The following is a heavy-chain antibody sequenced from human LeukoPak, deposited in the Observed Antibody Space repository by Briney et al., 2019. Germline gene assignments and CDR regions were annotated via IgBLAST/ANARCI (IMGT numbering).Heavy chain of an antibody. CDR1: GFTFSSYE. Sequence: PGGSLRLSCAASGFTFSSYEMNWVRQAPGKGLEWVSYISSSGSGSTIYYADSVKGRFTISRDNAKNSLYLQMNSLRAEDTAVYYCARCYYDGSGYYQPWFDYWGQGTLVTVSS. V-gene: IGHV3-48*03. CDR3: ARCYYDGSGYYQPWFDY. D-gene: IGHD3-22*01. J-gene: IGHJ5*01. CDR2: ISSSGSGSTI.